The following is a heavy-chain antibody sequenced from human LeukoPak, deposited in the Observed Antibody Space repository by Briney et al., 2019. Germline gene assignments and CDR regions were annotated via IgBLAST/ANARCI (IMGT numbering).Heavy chain of an antibody. CDR3: SRGLDSRKLGY. D-gene: IGHD4-11*01. J-gene: IGHJ4*02. V-gene: IGHV4-31*03. Sequence: SETLSLTCTVSGASFSSGDQYWNWIRQSPGKGLEWIGSLHPSGNLYNNSSLESRVTMSVDTSKNQFSLKLNSVTAADTAVYFCSRGLDSRKLGYWGQGTLVTVSS. CDR2: LHPSGNL. CDR1: GASFSSGDQY.